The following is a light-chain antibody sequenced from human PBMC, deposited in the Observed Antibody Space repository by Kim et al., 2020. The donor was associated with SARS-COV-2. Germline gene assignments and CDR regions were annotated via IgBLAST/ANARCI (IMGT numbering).Light chain of an antibody. CDR2: DVS. J-gene: IGLJ1*01. Sequence: QWITISCTGSSSGVGGYNYVSWYQQHPNKAPKLMIYDVSNRPSGVSNRFSGSKSGNTASLTISGLQAEDEADYYCSSYRRSITNYVFGTGTKVTVL. CDR1: SSGVGGYNY. V-gene: IGLV2-14*03. CDR3: SSYRRSITNYV.